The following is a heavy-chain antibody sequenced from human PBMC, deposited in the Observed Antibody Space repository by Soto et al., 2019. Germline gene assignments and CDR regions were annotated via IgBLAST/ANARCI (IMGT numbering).Heavy chain of an antibody. V-gene: IGHV3-23*01. CDR1: GFTFSSYA. Sequence: EVQLLESGGGLVQPGGSLRLSCAASGFTFSSYAMSWVRQAPGKGLEWVSAISGSGGSTYYADSVKGRFTISRDNSKNTLYQPMNTLRAEDKAVYYGAIRLMPRRRAVARRSWGQGTLVTVSS. CDR3: AIRLMPRRRAVARRS. D-gene: IGHD6-13*01. J-gene: IGHJ5*02. CDR2: ISGSGGST.